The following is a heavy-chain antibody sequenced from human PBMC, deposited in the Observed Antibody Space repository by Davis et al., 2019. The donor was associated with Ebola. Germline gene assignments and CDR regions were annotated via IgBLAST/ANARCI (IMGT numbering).Heavy chain of an antibody. J-gene: IGHJ4*02. CDR1: GFTFSSYW. Sequence: PGGSLRLSCAASGFTFSSYWMSWVRQAPGKGLEWVSSISSSSSYIYYADSVKGRFTISRDNAKNSLYLQMNSLRAEDTAVYYCARDVAQTGDEGGYWGQGTLVTVSS. CDR3: ARDVAQTGDEGGY. V-gene: IGHV3-21*01. D-gene: IGHD7-27*01. CDR2: ISSSSSYI.